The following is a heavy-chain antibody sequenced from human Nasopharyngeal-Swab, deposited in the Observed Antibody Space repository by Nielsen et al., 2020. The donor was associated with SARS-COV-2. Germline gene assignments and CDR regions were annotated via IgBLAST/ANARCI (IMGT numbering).Heavy chain of an antibody. Sequence: WIRQPPGKGLEYVSAISSNGGSTYYADSVKGRFTISRDNSENTLYLQMSSLRAEDTAVYYCVKVPYGSGGYPSYYFDYWGQGTLVTVSS. CDR3: VKVPYGSGGYPSYYFDY. V-gene: IGHV3-64D*06. CDR2: ISSNGGST. D-gene: IGHD3-10*01. J-gene: IGHJ4*02.